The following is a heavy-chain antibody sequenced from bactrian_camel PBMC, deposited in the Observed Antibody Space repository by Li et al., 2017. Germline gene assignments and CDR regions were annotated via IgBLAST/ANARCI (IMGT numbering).Heavy chain of an antibody. CDR2: ITADNSAT. CDR3: AAEPTACWNFFEYQLRYGY. CDR1: GYYYC. Sequence: HVQLVESGGGSVEAGGSLRLSCTPDGYYYCMGWFRKSPGKEREAVASITADNSATYADSVKGRFTISRDKVQNILYLQMNSLKPEDTAMYYCAAEPTACWNFFEYQLRYGYWGQGTQVTV. J-gene: IGHJ6*01. V-gene: IGHV3S63*01. D-gene: IGHD1*01.